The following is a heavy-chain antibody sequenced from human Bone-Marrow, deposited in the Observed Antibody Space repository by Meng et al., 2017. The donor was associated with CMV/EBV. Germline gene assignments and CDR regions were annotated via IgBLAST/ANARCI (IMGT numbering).Heavy chain of an antibody. CDR2: IKQDGSEK. D-gene: IGHD1-26*01. J-gene: IGHJ4*02. CDR3: AREGPILTGAALDY. Sequence: GESLKISCAASGFTFSSYWMSWVRQAPGKGLEWVANIKQDGSEKYYVDSVKGRFTISRDNAKNSLYLQMNSLRAEDTAVYYCAREGPILTGAALDYWGQGTLVTVSS. V-gene: IGHV3-7*01. CDR1: GFTFSSYW.